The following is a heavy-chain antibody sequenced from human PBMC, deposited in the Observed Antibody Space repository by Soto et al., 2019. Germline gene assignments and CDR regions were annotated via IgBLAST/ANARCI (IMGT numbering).Heavy chain of an antibody. V-gene: IGHV3-23*01. CDR2: ISGSGDST. CDR1: GFTFSSYA. D-gene: IGHD1-26*01. Sequence: EVQLLESGGGLVQPGGSLRLSCAASGFTFSSYAMSWVRQAPGKGLEWVSAISGSGDSTYYADSVKGRFTISRDNSKTTLYLQMNSLRAEDTALYYCAKRRSGSYYDANDYWGQGTLVIVSS. CDR3: AKRRSGSYYDANDY. J-gene: IGHJ4*02.